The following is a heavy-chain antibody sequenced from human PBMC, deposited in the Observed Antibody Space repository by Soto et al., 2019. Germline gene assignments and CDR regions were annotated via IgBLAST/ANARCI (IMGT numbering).Heavy chain of an antibody. J-gene: IGHJ4*02. D-gene: IGHD2-15*01. V-gene: IGHV3-30*18. Sequence: GGSLRLSCAASGFTFSSYGMHWVRQAPGKGLEWVAVISYDGSNKYYADSVKGRFTISRDNSKNTLYLQMNSLRAEDTAVYYCVKEADPENLAGGSIPFSVFDYWGQGTLVTVSS. CDR1: GFTFSSYG. CDR2: ISYDGSNK. CDR3: VKEADPENLAGGSIPFSVFDY.